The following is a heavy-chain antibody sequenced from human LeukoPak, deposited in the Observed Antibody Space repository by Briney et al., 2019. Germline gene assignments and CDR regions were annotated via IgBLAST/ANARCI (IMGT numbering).Heavy chain of an antibody. V-gene: IGHV3-23*01. CDR3: AKSLAAAGRMYFDY. CDR2: IIGSGGST. D-gene: IGHD6-13*01. CDR1: AFSFSNYA. J-gene: IGHJ4*02. Sequence: GGSLRLSCAASAFSFSNYAMSWVRQAPGEGLEWVSSIIGSGGSTYYADSVKGRFTISRDNSKNTLYMQMSSLRAEDTAVYYCAKSLAAAGRMYFDYWGQGTLVTVSS.